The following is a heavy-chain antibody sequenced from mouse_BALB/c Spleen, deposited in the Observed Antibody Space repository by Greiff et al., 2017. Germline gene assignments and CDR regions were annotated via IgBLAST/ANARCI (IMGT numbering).Heavy chain of an antibody. D-gene: IGHD4-1*01. CDR3: ATLGAMDY. Sequence: QVQLQQSGAELAKPGASVKMSCKASGYTFTSYWMHWVKQRPGQGLEWIGYINPSTGYTEYNQKFKDKATLTADKSSSTAYMQLSSLTSEDSAVYYCATLGAMDYWGQGTSVTVSS. CDR1: GYTFTSYW. CDR2: INPSTGYT. V-gene: IGHV1-7*01. J-gene: IGHJ4*01.